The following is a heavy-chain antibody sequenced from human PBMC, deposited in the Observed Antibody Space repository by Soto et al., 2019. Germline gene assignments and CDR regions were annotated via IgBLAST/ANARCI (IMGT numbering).Heavy chain of an antibody. CDR1: GYSFAGSA. CDR2: INGGTGQT. V-gene: IGHV1-3*01. J-gene: IGHJ4*02. CDR3: ASDFLTGYFSY. D-gene: IGHD3-9*01. Sequence: QVQFVQSGPEVKKPGASLKVSCKTSGYSFAGSAIHWVRQAPGQSLEWMGWINGGTGQTKYSQKFQGRVHITRDISATTVDMELTSLRSEDTAVYYCASDFLTGYFSYWGQGTLVTVSS.